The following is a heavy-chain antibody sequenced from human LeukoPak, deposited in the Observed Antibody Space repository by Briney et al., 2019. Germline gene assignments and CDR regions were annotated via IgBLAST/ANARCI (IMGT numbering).Heavy chain of an antibody. CDR2: ISSRSSSI. Sequence: GGSLRLSCAASGFTFSGYSMNWVRQAPGKGLEWVSYISSRSSSIYYADSVKGRFTISRDNAKNSLYLQMNSLRDEDTGIYYCARRPVRLVSNTLDYWGQGTLVTVSS. D-gene: IGHD3-9*01. CDR1: GFTFSGYS. CDR3: ARRPVRLVSNTLDY. V-gene: IGHV3-48*02. J-gene: IGHJ4*02.